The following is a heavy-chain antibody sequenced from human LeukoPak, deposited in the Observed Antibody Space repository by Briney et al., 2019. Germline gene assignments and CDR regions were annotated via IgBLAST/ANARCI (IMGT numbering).Heavy chain of an antibody. Sequence: GGSLRLSCAASGFTFSSYWMSWVRQAPGKGLEWVANTKQDGSEKYYVDPVKGRFTISRDNAKNSLYLQMNSLRAEDTAVYYCARDRYCSGGSCYSHWAHYFDYWGQGTLVTVSS. CDR2: TKQDGSEK. V-gene: IGHV3-7*01. J-gene: IGHJ4*02. CDR1: GFTFSSYW. D-gene: IGHD2-15*01. CDR3: ARDRYCSGGSCYSHWAHYFDY.